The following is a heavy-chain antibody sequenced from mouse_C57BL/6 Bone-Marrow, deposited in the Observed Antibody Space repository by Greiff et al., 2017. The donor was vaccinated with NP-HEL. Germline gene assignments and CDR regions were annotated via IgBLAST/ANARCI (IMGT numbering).Heavy chain of an antibody. CDR3: TTFITTVVEKNYYAMDY. Sequence: SGTVLARPGASVKMSCKTSGYTFTSYWMHWVKQRPGQGLEWIGAIYPGNSDTSYNQKFKGKAKLTAVTSASTAYMELSSLTNEDSAVYYCTTFITTVVEKNYYAMDYWGQGTSVTVSS. V-gene: IGHV1-5*01. CDR2: IYPGNSDT. J-gene: IGHJ4*01. D-gene: IGHD1-1*01. CDR1: GYTFTSYW.